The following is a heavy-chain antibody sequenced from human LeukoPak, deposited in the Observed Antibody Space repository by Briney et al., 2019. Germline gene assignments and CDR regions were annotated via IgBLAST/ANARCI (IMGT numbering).Heavy chain of an antibody. CDR1: GFTVSSNY. D-gene: IGHD1-26*01. CDR2: IWYDGSNK. V-gene: IGHV3-33*08. J-gene: IGHJ4*02. CDR3: ARDLGSGTYSSYFDY. Sequence: GGSLRLSCAASGFTVSSNYMGWVRQAPGKGLEWVAVIWYDGSNKYYADSVKGRFTISRDNSKNTLYLQMNSLRAEDTAVYYCARDLGSGTYSSYFDYWGQGTLVTVSS.